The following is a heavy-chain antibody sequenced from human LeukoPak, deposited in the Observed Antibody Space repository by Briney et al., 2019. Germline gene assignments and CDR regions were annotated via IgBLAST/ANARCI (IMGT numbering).Heavy chain of an antibody. V-gene: IGHV3-7*01. CDR1: GFTFSSYW. Sequence: GGSLRLSCAASGFTFSSYWMSWVRQAPGKGLEWVANIKQDGSEKYYVDSVKGRFTISRDNAKNSLYLQMNSLRAEDTAVYYCAGSAYYRDFDYWGQGTLVTVSS. D-gene: IGHD3-22*01. CDR3: AGSAYYRDFDY. J-gene: IGHJ4*02. CDR2: IKQDGSEK.